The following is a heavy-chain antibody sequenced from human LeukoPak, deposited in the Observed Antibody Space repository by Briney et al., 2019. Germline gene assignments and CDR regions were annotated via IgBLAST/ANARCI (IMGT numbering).Heavy chain of an antibody. Sequence: GASVKVSCKASGGTFSSYAISWVRQAPGQGLEWVGGIIPIFGTANYAQKFQGRVTITADESTSTAYMELSSLRSEDTAVYYCARETYRGDLAYWGQGTLVTVSS. J-gene: IGHJ4*02. D-gene: IGHD4-17*01. V-gene: IGHV1-69*01. CDR2: IIPIFGTA. CDR3: ARETYRGDLAY. CDR1: GGTFSSYA.